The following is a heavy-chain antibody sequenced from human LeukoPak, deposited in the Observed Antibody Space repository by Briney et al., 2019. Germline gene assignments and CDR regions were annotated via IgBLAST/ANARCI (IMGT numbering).Heavy chain of an antibody. Sequence: GGSLRLSCAASGFTVSSNYMTWVRQAPGKGLEWVSLIYSGGSTSYADSVRGRFTISRDDSKNTLYLQMNSLRAEDTAVYYCARIETVADAFDIWGQGTLVTVSS. CDR1: GFTVSSNY. D-gene: IGHD1-1*01. CDR2: IYSGGST. CDR3: ARIETVADAFDI. J-gene: IGHJ3*02. V-gene: IGHV3-66*01.